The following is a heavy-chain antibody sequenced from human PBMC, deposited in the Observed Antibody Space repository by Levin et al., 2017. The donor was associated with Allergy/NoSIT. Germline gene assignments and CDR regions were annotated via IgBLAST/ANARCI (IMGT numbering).Heavy chain of an antibody. J-gene: IGHJ4*02. D-gene: IGHD3-10*01. CDR1: GYTFTGYY. V-gene: IGHV1-2*02. CDR3: ARAQSSITMVRGAIGLDY. CDR2: INPNSGGT. Sequence: ASVKVSCKASGYTFTGYYMHWVRQAPGQGLEWMGWINPNSGGTNYAQKFQGRVTMTRDTSISTAYMELSRLRSDDTAVYYCARAQSSITMVRGAIGLDYWGQGTLVTVSS.